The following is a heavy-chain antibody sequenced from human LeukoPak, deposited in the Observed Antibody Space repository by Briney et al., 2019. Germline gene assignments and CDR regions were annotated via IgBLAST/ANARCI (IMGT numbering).Heavy chain of an antibody. Sequence: PGVPLRLSCAASGFIYSIYSMNWVPQATGKRLEWFSSISSSSSYIYYADSVKGRFTISRDNAKNSLYLQMNSLRAVDTAVYYCARGITTIVVGPTGSWFDPWGQGTLVTVSS. CDR2: ISSSSSYI. D-gene: IGHD3-22*01. J-gene: IGHJ5*02. V-gene: IGHV3-21*01. CDR3: ARGITTIVVGPTGSWFDP. CDR1: GFIYSIYS.